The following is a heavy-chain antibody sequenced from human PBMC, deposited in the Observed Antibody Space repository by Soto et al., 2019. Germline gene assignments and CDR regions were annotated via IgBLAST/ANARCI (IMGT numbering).Heavy chain of an antibody. CDR1: GYTFINYG. J-gene: IGHJ4*02. V-gene: IGHV1-18*01. CDR2: NTPYNGNT. Sequence: QVQVVQSGAEVKKPGASVKVSCKASGYTFINYGISWVRQAPGQGLEWMGWNTPYNGNTNYAQNRQGRVTMTQDTSPSTASMELRSLRSDDTAVYYCDRGEGFLDHWCQGGLVTVSS. CDR3: DRGEGFLDH. D-gene: IGHD3-10*01.